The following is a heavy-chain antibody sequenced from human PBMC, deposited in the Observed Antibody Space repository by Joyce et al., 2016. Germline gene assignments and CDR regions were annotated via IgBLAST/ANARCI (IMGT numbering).Heavy chain of an antibody. Sequence: EVQLVESGGGLVQPGGSLRLSCAASGFTFSSYSMNWVRQAPGKWLEWVSYISSSRSTIYYSNAIKGRFTNSRDNAKNSLYLQMNSLRAEDTVVYYCAEADYGDKIDAFDIWGQRTMVTVSS. V-gene: IGHV3-48*01. CDR2: ISSSRSTI. CDR1: GFTFSSYS. J-gene: IGHJ3*02. CDR3: AEADYGDKIDAFDI. D-gene: IGHD4-17*01.